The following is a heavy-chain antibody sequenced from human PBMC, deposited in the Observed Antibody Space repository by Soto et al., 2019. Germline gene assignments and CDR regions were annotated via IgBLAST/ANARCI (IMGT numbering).Heavy chain of an antibody. CDR3: ARFRPPVTSYDY. J-gene: IGHJ4*02. D-gene: IGHD4-17*01. CDR1: GFSLSISGVG. V-gene: IGHV2-5*02. Sequence: ITLKESGPTLVRPTQTLTLTCTFSGFSLSISGVGVAWIRQPPGEALECLALIYWDDDKHFSPSLKNRLSITKDTSKNEVVLTMTNMDPVDTATYYCARFRPPVTSYDYWGQGIQVTVSS. CDR2: IYWDDDK.